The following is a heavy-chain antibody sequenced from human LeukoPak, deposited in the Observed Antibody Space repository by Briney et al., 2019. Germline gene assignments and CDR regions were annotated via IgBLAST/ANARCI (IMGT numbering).Heavy chain of an antibody. D-gene: IGHD3-22*01. V-gene: IGHV4-61*02. CDR1: GDSISSGSYY. Sequence: SETLYLTCTVSGDSISSGSYYWSWIRQPPGNGLEWIVRIHTSGRTNYNPSLKSRVTISADTSKNQFSLKLSSVTAADTAVYYCARGVTYYYDSSGYLYWGQGTLVTVSS. CDR3: ARGVTYYYDSSGYLY. CDR2: IHTSGRT. J-gene: IGHJ4*02.